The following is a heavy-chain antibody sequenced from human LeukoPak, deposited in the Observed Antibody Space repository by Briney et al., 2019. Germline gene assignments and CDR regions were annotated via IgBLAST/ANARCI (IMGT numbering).Heavy chain of an antibody. CDR3: AKAVSYYYDSSGYYFDY. V-gene: IGHV3-48*01. CDR1: GFIFNNYA. Sequence: GGSLRLSCAASGFIFNNYAMNWVRQAPGKGLEWVSYISRSSSTIYYADSVKGRFTISRDNSKNTLYLQMNSLRAEDTAVYYCAKAVSYYYDSSGYYFDYWGQGTLVTVSS. D-gene: IGHD3-22*01. J-gene: IGHJ4*02. CDR2: ISRSSSTI.